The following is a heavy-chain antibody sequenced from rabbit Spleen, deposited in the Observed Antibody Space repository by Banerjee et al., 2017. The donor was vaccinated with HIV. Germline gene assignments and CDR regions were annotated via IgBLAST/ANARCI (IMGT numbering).Heavy chain of an antibody. D-gene: IGHD4-1*01. J-gene: IGHJ4*01. CDR3: ARDTDSGGLHFVL. V-gene: IGHV1S45*01. CDR1: GIDLSSWCY. Sequence: QEQLEESGGGLVKPEGSLTLTCKASGIDLSSWCYMCWVRQAPGKGLEWIACIDTGFGGTTYYASWAKGRFTISKTSSTTVTLQMTSLTVADTATYFCARDTDSGGLHFVLWGPGTLVTVS. CDR2: IDTGFGGTT.